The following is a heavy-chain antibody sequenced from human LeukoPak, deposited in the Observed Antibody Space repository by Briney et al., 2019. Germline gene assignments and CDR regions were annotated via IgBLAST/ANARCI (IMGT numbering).Heavy chain of an antibody. V-gene: IGHV5-51*07. CDR2: IYPGDSDI. D-gene: IGHD6-13*01. CDR3: ARRRGYTSSWYDY. Sequence: GESLKISCKSSGYGFTNYWIAWVHQMPGKGLEWMGIIYPGDSDIRYSPSFQGQVTISADKSISTAYLQWSSLKASDTAIYYCARRRGYTSSWYDYWGQGTLVTVSS. J-gene: IGHJ4*02. CDR1: GYGFTNYW.